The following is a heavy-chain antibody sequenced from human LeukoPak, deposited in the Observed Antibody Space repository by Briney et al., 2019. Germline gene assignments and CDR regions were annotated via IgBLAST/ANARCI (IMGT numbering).Heavy chain of an antibody. CDR2: INHSGST. D-gene: IGHD3-10*01. CDR3: ARGRATMVRGVSRPFDY. V-gene: IGHV4-34*01. J-gene: IGHJ4*02. CDR1: GGSFSGYY. Sequence: SETLSLTWALYGGSFSGYYWGWIRHPPGGGLGWIGEINHSGSTNYNPSLKRRVTISVDTSKNQFSLKLSSATAADTAVYYCARGRATMVRGVSRPFDYWGQGTLVTVSS.